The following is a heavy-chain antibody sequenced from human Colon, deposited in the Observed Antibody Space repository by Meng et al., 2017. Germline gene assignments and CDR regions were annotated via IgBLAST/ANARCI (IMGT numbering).Heavy chain of an antibody. CDR2: IFSSGRT. Sequence: GPPQGAGPRPVKPSETLSLTCTFSGGSMNNYYWNWIRQSPGKGLEWLGYIFSSGRTNYNPSFESRITMSVDTSKNQFSLKLNSVTAADTAVYFCARGGAGRITTFGMVSFFDDWGQGALVTVSS. CDR1: GGSMNNYY. V-gene: IGHV4-59*01. CDR3: ARGGAGRITTFGMVSFFDD. J-gene: IGHJ4*02. D-gene: IGHD3-3*01.